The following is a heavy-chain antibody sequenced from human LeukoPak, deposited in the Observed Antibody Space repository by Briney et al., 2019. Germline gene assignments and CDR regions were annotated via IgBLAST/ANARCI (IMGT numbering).Heavy chain of an antibody. Sequence: GGSLRLSCAASGFTFSNAWMSWVRQAPGKGLEWVGRIKSKTDGGTTDYAAPVKGRFLITRDDSQRMVYLQMDSLKIEDTAVYFCTWVDCSGGSCYFASWGQGTQVTVSS. CDR1: GFTFSNAW. CDR3: TWVDCSGGSCYFAS. J-gene: IGHJ4*02. CDR2: IKSKTDGGTT. V-gene: IGHV3-15*01. D-gene: IGHD2-15*01.